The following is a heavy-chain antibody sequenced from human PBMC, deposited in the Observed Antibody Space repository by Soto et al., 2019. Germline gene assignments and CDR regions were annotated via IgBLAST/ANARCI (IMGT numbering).Heavy chain of an antibody. V-gene: IGHV4-59*08. CDR1: GDSISSYY. CDR3: ARRIVATERFDAFDI. CDR2: IYYSGST. J-gene: IGHJ3*02. D-gene: IGHD5-12*01. Sequence: SETLSLTCTVSGDSISSYYWSWIRQPPGKGLEWIGYIYYSGSTNYNPSLNSRVTISVDTSKNQFSLTVTSVTAADTAVYYCARRIVATERFDAFDIWGQGTMVT.